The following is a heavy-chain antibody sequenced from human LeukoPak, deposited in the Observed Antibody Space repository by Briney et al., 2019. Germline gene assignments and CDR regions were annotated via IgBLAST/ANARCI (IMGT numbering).Heavy chain of an antibody. CDR1: GFSFSDYY. V-gene: IGHV3-11*04. CDR2: ISSSGTII. CDR3: ARTARNPDS. J-gene: IGHJ5*01. D-gene: IGHD5-18*01. Sequence: PGGSLRLSCAASGFSFSDYYMSWVRQAPGKGLEYISYISSSGTIISYADSVKGRFTISRDNPKKSLYLQMNSLRVEDTAVYYCARTARNPDSWGQGTLSPSPQ.